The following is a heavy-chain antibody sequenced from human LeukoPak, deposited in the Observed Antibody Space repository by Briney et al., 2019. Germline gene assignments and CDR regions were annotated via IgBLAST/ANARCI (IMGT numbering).Heavy chain of an antibody. V-gene: IGHV6-1*01. CDR2: TYYRSKWYN. CDR3: AGGDSGYDSHFDY. J-gene: IGHJ4*02. CDR1: GDSVSSNNPA. D-gene: IGHD5-12*01. Sequence: SQTLSLTCAISGDSVSSNNPAWNWIRQSPSRGLEWLGRTYYRSKWYNDYAVSVKGRITINPDTSKNQFSLQLNSVTPEDTAVYYCAGGDSGYDSHFDYWGQGTLVTVSS.